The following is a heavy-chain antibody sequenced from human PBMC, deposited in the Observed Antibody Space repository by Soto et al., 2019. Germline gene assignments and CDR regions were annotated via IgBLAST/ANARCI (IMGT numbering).Heavy chain of an antibody. Sequence: QVQLVESGGGVVQPGRSLRLSCAASGFTFSSYGMHWVRQAPGKGLEWVAVISYDGSNKYYADSVKGRFTISRDNSKNPLYRQMNSLRAEDTAVYYCANPTMGTWTFDYWGQGTLVTVSS. D-gene: IGHD3-10*01. CDR3: ANPTMGTWTFDY. CDR1: GFTFSSYG. V-gene: IGHV3-30*18. J-gene: IGHJ4*02. CDR2: ISYDGSNK.